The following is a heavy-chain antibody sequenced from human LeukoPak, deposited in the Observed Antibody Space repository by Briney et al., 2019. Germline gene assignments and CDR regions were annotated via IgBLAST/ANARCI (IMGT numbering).Heavy chain of an antibody. J-gene: IGHJ6*02. D-gene: IGHD3-10*01. Sequence: GGSLRLSCAASGFTFSSYWMHWVRQAPGKGLVWVSRINSDGSNTDYADSVKGRFTISRDNAKNTLYLQVNSLRAEDTALYYCARQGRSYYSNGLDVWGQGTTVTVSS. CDR2: INSDGSNT. CDR1: GFTFSSYW. V-gene: IGHV3-74*01. CDR3: ARQGRSYYSNGLDV.